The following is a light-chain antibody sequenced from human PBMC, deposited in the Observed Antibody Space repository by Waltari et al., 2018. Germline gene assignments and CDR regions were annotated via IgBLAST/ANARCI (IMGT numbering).Light chain of an antibody. V-gene: IGKV3-20*01. J-gene: IGKJ1*01. CDR2: AAS. CDR1: QSVGGT. Sequence: EIVLTQSPGTLSLSPGERATLSCWASQSVGGTLAWYQQKPGQAPRLLIYAASSRATGIPDRFSGSGSGTVFSLSISRLEPEDSAVYYCQHYVRLPVTFGQGTKVEIK. CDR3: QHYVRLPVT.